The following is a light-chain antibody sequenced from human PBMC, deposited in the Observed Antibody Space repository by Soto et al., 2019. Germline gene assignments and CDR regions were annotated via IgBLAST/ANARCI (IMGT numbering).Light chain of an antibody. J-gene: IGKJ2*01. V-gene: IGKV3-15*01. CDR3: QQYEDWYS. Sequence: EIVMTQSPATLSVSPGETATLSCRSSQTVRSNLAWYQQKPGRAPRLLMSGTSMRATGIPGRFSGRGSGTEFTLTISSLQSEDIAVYYCQQYEDWYSFGRGTKVEIK. CDR2: GTS. CDR1: QTVRSN.